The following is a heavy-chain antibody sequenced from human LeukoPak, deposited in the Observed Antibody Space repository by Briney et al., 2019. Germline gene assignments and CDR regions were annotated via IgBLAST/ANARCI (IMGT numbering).Heavy chain of an antibody. J-gene: IGHJ3*02. CDR3: ARQMVYAHDAFDI. Sequence: GGSLRLSCAASGFTVSSNYMSWVRQAPGKGLEWVSVIYSGGSTYYADSVKGRFTISRDKSKNTLYLQMNSLRAEDTAVYYCARQMVYAHDAFDIWGQGTMVTVSS. D-gene: IGHD2-8*01. V-gene: IGHV3-66*04. CDR2: IYSGGST. CDR1: GFTVSSNY.